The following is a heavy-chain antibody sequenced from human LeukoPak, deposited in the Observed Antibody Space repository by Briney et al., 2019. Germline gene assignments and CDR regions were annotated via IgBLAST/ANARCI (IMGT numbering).Heavy chain of an antibody. V-gene: IGHV1-2*02. D-gene: IGHD3-16*01. CDR3: ARVRYRLAETYIDY. Sequence: ASVRVSCKASGYTFTSYYMHWVRQAPGQGLEWMGWINPNSGDTNYAQKFQGRVTMTRDTSISTAYMELSRLRSDDTAVYYCARVRYRLAETYIDYWGQGTLVTVSS. J-gene: IGHJ4*02. CDR1: GYTFTSYY. CDR2: INPNSGDT.